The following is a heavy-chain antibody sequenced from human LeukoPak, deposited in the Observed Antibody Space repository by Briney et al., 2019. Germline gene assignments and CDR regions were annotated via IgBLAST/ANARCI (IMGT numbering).Heavy chain of an antibody. CDR3: ARADDSSGPFDY. CDR2: IYYSGST. Sequence: PSETLSLTCTVSGGSISSGGYYWSWIRQHPGKGLEWIGYIYYSGSTYYNPSLKSRVTISVDTSKNQFSLKLSSVTAADTAVYYCARADDSSGPFDYWGQGTLVTVSP. V-gene: IGHV4-31*03. CDR1: GGSISSGGYY. D-gene: IGHD3-22*01. J-gene: IGHJ4*02.